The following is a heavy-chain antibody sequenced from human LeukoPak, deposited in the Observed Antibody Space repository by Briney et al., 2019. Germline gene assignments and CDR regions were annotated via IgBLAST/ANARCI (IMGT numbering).Heavy chain of an antibody. Sequence: PGATVKVSCKASGGTFTGYYMHWVRQAPGQGLEWMGWINPNSGGTNYAQKFQGRVTMTRDTSISTAYMELSRLRSDDTAVYYCARAMGVYYYYGMDVWGQGTTVTVSS. CDR1: GGTFTGYY. CDR3: ARAMGVYYYYGMDV. V-gene: IGHV1-2*02. D-gene: IGHD3-10*01. J-gene: IGHJ6*02. CDR2: INPNSGGT.